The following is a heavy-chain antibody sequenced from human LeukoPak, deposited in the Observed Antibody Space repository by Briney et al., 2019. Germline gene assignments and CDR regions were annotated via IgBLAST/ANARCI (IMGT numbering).Heavy chain of an antibody. CDR1: GYSFTTYW. J-gene: IGHJ4*02. CDR2: IYPGDSDT. CDR3: ARRVSLGPSVAAMDYFGY. Sequence: GESLKISCKGLGYSFTTYWIGWVRQMPGKGLEWMGIIYPGDSDTRYSPSFQGQVTISADKSISTAYLQWSSLKASDTAMYYCARRVSLGPSVAAMDYFGYWGQGTLVTVSS. V-gene: IGHV5-51*01. D-gene: IGHD5-18*01.